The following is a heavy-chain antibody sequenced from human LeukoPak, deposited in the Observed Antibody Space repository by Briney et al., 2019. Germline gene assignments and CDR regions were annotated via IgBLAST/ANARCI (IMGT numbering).Heavy chain of an antibody. V-gene: IGHV4-61*02. J-gene: IGHJ4*02. D-gene: IGHD4-23*01. Sequence: PAEPLSLTCTVYGGSISSGSYHWLWLRQPAGKGLEWIERIYTSGSTNYNPSLMRRITISVGTSKIQFSLMLSPVTAADTAVYYCARGRYGGYFDCWGQGTLVTVSS. CDR3: ARGRYGGYFDC. CDR1: GGSISSGSYH. CDR2: IYTSGST.